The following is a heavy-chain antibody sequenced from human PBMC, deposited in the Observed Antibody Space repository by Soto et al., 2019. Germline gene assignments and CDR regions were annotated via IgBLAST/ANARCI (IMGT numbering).Heavy chain of an antibody. D-gene: IGHD3-22*01. Sequence: GGSLRLSCAASGFTFSSYAMSWVRQAPGKGLEWVSAISGSGGSTYYADSVKGRFTISRDNSKNTLYLQMNSLRAEDTAVYYCAKTSRRGVVTPPAGPEYWGQGTLVTVSS. V-gene: IGHV3-23*01. CDR1: GFTFSSYA. CDR3: AKTSRRGVVTPPAGPEY. CDR2: ISGSGGST. J-gene: IGHJ4*02.